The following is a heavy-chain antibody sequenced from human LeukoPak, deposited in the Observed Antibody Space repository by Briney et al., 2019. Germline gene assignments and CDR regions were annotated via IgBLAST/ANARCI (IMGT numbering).Heavy chain of an antibody. Sequence: SETLSLTCTVSGGSISSYWSWIRQPAGKGLEWIGRIYGSGSTNYNPSLKSRVTMSLDTSKNQFSLKLSSMTAADTAIYYCARDSGTTGEVKFDPWGQGTLVTVSS. CDR2: IYGSGST. CDR3: ARDSGTTGEVKFDP. J-gene: IGHJ5*02. D-gene: IGHD3-10*01. V-gene: IGHV4-4*07. CDR1: GGSISSY.